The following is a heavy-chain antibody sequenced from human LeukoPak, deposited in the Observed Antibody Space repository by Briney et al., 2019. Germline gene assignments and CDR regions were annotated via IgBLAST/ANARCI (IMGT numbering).Heavy chain of an antibody. V-gene: IGHV1-46*01. Sequence: ASVKVSCKASGYTFTNYYMHWVRQAPGQGLEWMGIINPSGGSTSYAQKFQGRVTMTRDTSTSTVYMELSSLRSEDTAVYYCASTQTRMDGSYHQLDYWGQGTLVTVSS. J-gene: IGHJ4*02. CDR3: ASTQTRMDGSYHQLDY. D-gene: IGHD1-26*01. CDR2: INPSGGST. CDR1: GYTFTNYY.